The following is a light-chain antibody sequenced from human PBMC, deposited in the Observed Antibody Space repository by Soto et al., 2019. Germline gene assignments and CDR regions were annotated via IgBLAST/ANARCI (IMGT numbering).Light chain of an antibody. J-gene: IGLJ2*01. CDR2: DVS. V-gene: IGLV2-14*01. Sequence: QSARTQPASVSRSPGQSITISCTGTSSDVGGYNYVSWYQQHPGKAPKLMIYDVSNRPSGVSNRFSGSKSGNTASLTISGLQAEDEAHYYCSSYTSSSTLVVFGGGTKLTVL. CDR3: SSYTSSSTLVV. CDR1: SSDVGGYNY.